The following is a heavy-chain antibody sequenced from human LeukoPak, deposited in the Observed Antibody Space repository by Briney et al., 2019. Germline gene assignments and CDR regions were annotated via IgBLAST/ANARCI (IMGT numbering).Heavy chain of an antibody. J-gene: IGHJ4*02. Sequence: SMNWVRQAPGXGLXWVSSISSSSSYIYYADSVKGRFTISRDNAKNSLYLQMNSLRAEDTAVYYCARVQNYYGSGTRNYYFDYWGQGTLVTVSS. V-gene: IGHV3-21*01. CDR3: ARVQNYYGSGTRNYYFDY. CDR1: S. D-gene: IGHD3-10*01. CDR2: ISSSSSYI.